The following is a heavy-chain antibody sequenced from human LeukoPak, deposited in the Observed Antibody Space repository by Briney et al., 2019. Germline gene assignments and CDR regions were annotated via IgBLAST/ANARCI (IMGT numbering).Heavy chain of an antibody. Sequence: PGGSLRLSCAASGFTLSNYWMHWVPQAPGKGLVWVSRINSDGSSTSYADSVKGRFTISRDNAKNTLSLQMNSLRAEDTAVYYCARDYYFWSGFFDYWGQGTLVTVSS. CDR2: INSDGSST. V-gene: IGHV3-74*01. J-gene: IGHJ4*02. CDR3: ARDYYFWSGFFDY. CDR1: GFTLSNYW. D-gene: IGHD3-3*01.